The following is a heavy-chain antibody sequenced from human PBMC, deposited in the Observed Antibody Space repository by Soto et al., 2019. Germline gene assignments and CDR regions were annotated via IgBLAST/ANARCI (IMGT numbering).Heavy chain of an antibody. CDR2: INAGNGNT. D-gene: IGHD6-19*01. CDR1: GYTFTSYA. CDR3: ARDGAYSSGWYEVFDY. V-gene: IGHV1-3*01. J-gene: IGHJ5*01. Sequence: ASVKVSCKASGYTFTSYAMHWVRQAPGQRLEWMGWINAGNGNTKYSQKFQGRVTITRDTSASTAYMELSSLRSEDTAVYYCARDGAYSSGWYEVFDYCGHVTLFTVSS.